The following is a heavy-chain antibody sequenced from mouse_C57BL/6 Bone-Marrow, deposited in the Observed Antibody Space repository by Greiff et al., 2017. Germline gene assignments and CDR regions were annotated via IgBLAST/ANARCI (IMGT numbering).Heavy chain of an antibody. CDR3: ARRTYYSNYYFDY. CDR2: IGPGRGST. CDR1: GYTFTDYY. V-gene: IGHV1-77*01. Sequence: VKLQQSGAELVKPGASVKISCKASGYTFTDYYINWVKQRPGQGLEWIGKIGPGRGSTYYNEKFKGKATLTADKSSSTAYMQLSSLTSEDSAVYFCARRTYYSNYYFDYWGQGTTLTVSS. D-gene: IGHD2-5*01. J-gene: IGHJ2*01.